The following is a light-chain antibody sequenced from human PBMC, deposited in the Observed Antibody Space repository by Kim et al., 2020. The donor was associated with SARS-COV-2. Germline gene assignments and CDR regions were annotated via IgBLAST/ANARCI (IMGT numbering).Light chain of an antibody. Sequence: SPGERATLSCRASQSSSSPYLAWYQQKPGQAPRLLIDGTSSRATGIPDRFSGSGSGTDFTLTISRLEPEDSAVYYCQQYGSSPPNTFGQGTKLEIK. V-gene: IGKV3-20*01. CDR1: QSSSSPY. CDR2: GTS. J-gene: IGKJ2*01. CDR3: QQYGSSPPNT.